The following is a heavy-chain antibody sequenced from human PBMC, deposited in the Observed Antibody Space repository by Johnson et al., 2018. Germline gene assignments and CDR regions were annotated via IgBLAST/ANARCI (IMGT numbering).Heavy chain of an antibody. CDR3: ISGYSGYDYYCGMDV. J-gene: IGHJ6*02. Sequence: VQLVESGGGLVQPGGSLKLSCAASGFTFSGSAMHWVRQASGKGLEWVGRIRSKANSYATAYAASGKGRFTISRDDSKNTAYLQMNSLKTEDTAVYYCISGYSGYDYYCGMDVWGQGTTVTVSS. D-gene: IGHD5-12*01. CDR1: GFTFSGSA. CDR2: IRSKANSYAT. V-gene: IGHV3-73*01.